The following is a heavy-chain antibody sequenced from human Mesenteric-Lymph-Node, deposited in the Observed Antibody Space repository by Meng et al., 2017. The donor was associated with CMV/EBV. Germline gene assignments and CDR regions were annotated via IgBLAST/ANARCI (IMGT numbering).Heavy chain of an antibody. CDR1: GGSFSGYY. Sequence: GSLRLSCAVYGGSFSGYYWSWIRQPPGKGLEWIGEINHSGSTNYNPSLKSRVTISVDTSKNQFSLKLSSVTAADTAVYYCARSVWVGYCGGCRWFDPWGQGTLVTVSS. D-gene: IGHD2-21*01. CDR2: INHSGST. V-gene: IGHV4-34*01. J-gene: IGHJ5*02. CDR3: ARSVWVGYCGGCRWFDP.